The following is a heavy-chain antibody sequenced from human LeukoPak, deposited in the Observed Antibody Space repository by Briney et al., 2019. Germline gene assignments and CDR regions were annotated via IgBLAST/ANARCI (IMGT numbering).Heavy chain of an antibody. CDR2: MKGGGET. Sequence: GGSLRLSCAASGFSFTNYAMSWVRQAPARGPEWLSSMKGGGETFYADSVKGRFTLSRDNAQNSLYLQMNSLTAEDTAVYYCAREGSAADDFDYWGQGTLVTVSS. V-gene: IGHV3-23*01. CDR1: GFSFTNYA. D-gene: IGHD2-2*01. J-gene: IGHJ4*02. CDR3: AREGSAADDFDY.